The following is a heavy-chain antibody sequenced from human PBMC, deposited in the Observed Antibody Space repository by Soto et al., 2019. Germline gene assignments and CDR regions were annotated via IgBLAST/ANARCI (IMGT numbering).Heavy chain of an antibody. D-gene: IGHD1-26*01. J-gene: IGHJ4*02. Sequence: SETLSLTCAVSGGSISSSNWWSWVRQPPGKGLEWIGEIYHSGGTNYNPSLKSRVTISVDKSKNQFSLKLSSVTAADTAVYYCARGWEDGPTHFDYWGQGTLVTVSS. V-gene: IGHV4-4*02. CDR3: ARGWEDGPTHFDY. CDR2: IYHSGGT. CDR1: GGSISSSNW.